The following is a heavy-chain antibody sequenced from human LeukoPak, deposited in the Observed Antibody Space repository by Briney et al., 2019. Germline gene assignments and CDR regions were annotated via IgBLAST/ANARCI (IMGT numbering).Heavy chain of an antibody. CDR1: GFTFSSYG. J-gene: IGHJ4*02. D-gene: IGHD6-19*01. V-gene: IGHV3-30*02. CDR3: AKDSVGSSGWHEFDY. Sequence: PGGSLRLSCAASGFTFSSYGMHWVRQAPGKGLEWVAFIRYDGSNKYYVDSVKGRFTISRDNSKNTLFLQMNSLRAEDTAVYYCAKDSVGSSGWHEFDYWGQGTLVTVSS. CDR2: IRYDGSNK.